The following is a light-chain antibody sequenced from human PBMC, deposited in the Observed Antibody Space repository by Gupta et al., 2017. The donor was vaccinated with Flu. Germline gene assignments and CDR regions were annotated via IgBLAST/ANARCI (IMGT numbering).Light chain of an antibody. Sequence: GQTVRITCQGDSLRSYYASWYQQKPGQAPVLVIYGKNNRPSGIPDRFSGSSSGNTASLTITGAQAEDEADYYCNSRDSSGNHYVFGTGTKVTVL. CDR2: GKN. J-gene: IGLJ1*01. CDR3: NSRDSSGNHYV. V-gene: IGLV3-19*01. CDR1: SLRSYY.